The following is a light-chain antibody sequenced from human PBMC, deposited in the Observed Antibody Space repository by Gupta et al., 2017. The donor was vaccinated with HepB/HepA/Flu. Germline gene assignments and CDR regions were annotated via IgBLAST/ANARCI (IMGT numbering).Light chain of an antibody. Sequence: SYELTQPPSVSVAQGQTATITCGGSNIGSQNVHWYQQKPGQAPVLAIYRGRERYSGIPERFSGSTSGSTATLTIRIVQGGDEDDYYCQQWDSATVVFGGGTKLTVL. CDR3: QQWDSATVV. CDR2: RGR. J-gene: IGLJ2*01. V-gene: IGLV3-9*01. CDR1: NIGSQN.